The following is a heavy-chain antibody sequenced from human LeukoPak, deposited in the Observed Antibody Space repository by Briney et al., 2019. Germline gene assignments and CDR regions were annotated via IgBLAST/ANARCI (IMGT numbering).Heavy chain of an antibody. CDR1: GFTFDDYA. D-gene: IGHD6-13*01. CDR2: ISWNSGSI. CDR3: AKGTDAGIAAAGFNWFDP. V-gene: IGHV3-9*01. Sequence: GGSLRLSCAASGFTFDDYAMHWVRQAPGKGLEWVSGISWNSGSIGYADSVKGRFTISRDNAKNSLYLQMNSLRAEDTALYYCAKGTDAGIAAAGFNWFDPWAREPWSPSPQ. J-gene: IGHJ5*02.